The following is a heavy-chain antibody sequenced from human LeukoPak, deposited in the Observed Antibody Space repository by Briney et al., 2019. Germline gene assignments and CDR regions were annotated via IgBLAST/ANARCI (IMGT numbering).Heavy chain of an antibody. CDR2: IWYDGSNK. CDR3: ARVDGYPTYFDY. Sequence: GGSLRLSCAASGFTFSSYGMHWVRQAPGKGLEWVAVIWYDGSNKYYADSVKGRFTISRDNSKNTLYLQMNSLRAEDTAVYYCARVDGYPTYFDYWGQGTLVTVSS. J-gene: IGHJ4*02. CDR1: GFTFSSYG. V-gene: IGHV3-33*01. D-gene: IGHD5-24*01.